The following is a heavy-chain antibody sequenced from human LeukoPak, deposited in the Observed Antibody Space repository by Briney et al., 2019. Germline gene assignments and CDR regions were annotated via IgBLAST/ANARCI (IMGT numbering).Heavy chain of an antibody. CDR3: ASAFCSDGSSCGFDY. J-gene: IGHJ4*02. D-gene: IGHD2-15*01. V-gene: IGHV3-53*01. Sequence: GGSLRLSCAASGFTVSSNYMSWVRQAPGKGLECVSVIYSDGSTYYADSVKGRFTIPRDNSKNTLYLQMNSLRAEDTAVYYCASAFCSDGSSCGFDYWGQGTLVTVSS. CDR2: IYSDGST. CDR1: GFTVSSNY.